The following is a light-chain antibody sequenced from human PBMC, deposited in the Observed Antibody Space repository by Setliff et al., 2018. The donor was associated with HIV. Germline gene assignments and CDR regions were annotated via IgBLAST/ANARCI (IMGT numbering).Light chain of an antibody. Sequence: QSVLTQPASVSGSPGQSITVSCAGTSADVGGYNYVSWYQQQPGKAPKLMIYEVSGRPSGVSYRFSGSKSGTTASLTISGLQTEDEADYFCSSYTSSGTLFVFGTGTKVTVL. CDR2: EVS. CDR1: SADVGGYNY. V-gene: IGLV2-14*01. CDR3: SSYTSSGTLFV. J-gene: IGLJ1*01.